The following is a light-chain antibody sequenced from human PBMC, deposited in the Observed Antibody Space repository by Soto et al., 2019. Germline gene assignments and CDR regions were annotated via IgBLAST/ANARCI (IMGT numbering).Light chain of an antibody. J-gene: IGKJ2*01. Sequence: EIVVTQSPATLSVSPGERATLSCRASQSVGSKLAWYQQKPDQAPRLLIYAASTRATGVPARFSGSGSGTEFTLTIRSLQSEDFAVYYCQQYNSWPPYTFGQGTTVDIK. CDR3: QQYNSWPPYT. CDR1: QSVGSK. CDR2: AAS. V-gene: IGKV3-15*01.